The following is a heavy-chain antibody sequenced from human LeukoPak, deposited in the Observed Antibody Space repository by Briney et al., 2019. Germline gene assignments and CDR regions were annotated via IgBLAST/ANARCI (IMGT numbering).Heavy chain of an antibody. CDR1: GFTFSDHY. Sequence: GGSLRLSCAASGFTFSDHYMSWIRQAPGKGLEWVSYISGSGSTIYYTDSVKGRFTISRDNAKNSLYLQMNSLRAEDTAVYYCARYDSSGYWAPFDYWGQGTLVTVSS. D-gene: IGHD3-22*01. J-gene: IGHJ4*02. CDR3: ARYDSSGYWAPFDY. V-gene: IGHV3-11*01. CDR2: ISGSGSTI.